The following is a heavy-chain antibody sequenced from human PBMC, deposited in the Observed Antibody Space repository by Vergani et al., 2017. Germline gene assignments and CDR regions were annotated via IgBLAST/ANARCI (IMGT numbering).Heavy chain of an antibody. V-gene: IGHV3-33*06. J-gene: IGHJ6*03. Sequence: VQLLESGGGLVQPGGSLRLSCAASGFTFSSYAMSWVRQAPGKGLEWVAVIWYDGSNKYYADSVKGRFTISRDNSKNTLYLQMNSLRAEDTAVYYCAKDMFYFDWLWGGVMDVWGKGTTVTVSS. D-gene: IGHD3-9*01. CDR1: GFTFSSYA. CDR2: IWYDGSNK. CDR3: AKDMFYFDWLWGGVMDV.